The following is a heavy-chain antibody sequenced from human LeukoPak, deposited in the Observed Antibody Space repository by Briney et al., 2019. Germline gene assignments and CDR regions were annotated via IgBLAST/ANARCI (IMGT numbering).Heavy chain of an antibody. J-gene: IGHJ6*02. CDR2: IYHSGST. CDR3: ARLWFGDYYYYGMDV. Sequence: PSETLSLTCTVSGGSISSSSYYWGWIRQPPGKGLEWIGSIYHSGSTYYNPSLKSRVTISVDTSKNQFSLKLSSVTAADTAVYYCARLWFGDYYYYGMDVWGQGTTVTVSS. D-gene: IGHD3-10*01. CDR1: GGSISSSSYY. V-gene: IGHV4-39*07.